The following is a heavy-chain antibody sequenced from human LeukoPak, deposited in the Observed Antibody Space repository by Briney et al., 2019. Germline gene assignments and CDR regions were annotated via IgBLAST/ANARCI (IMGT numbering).Heavy chain of an antibody. CDR3: ARRRGPYCFDY. V-gene: IGHV4-39*01. D-gene: IGHD3-16*01. Sequence: PSETLSLTCTVSGGSINSSGSDWGWIRQPPGKGLEWIASIHYSGSTSYNPSFKSRVTISIDTSKNQFSLKLSSVTAADTAVYYCARRRGPYCFDYWGQGTLVTVSS. J-gene: IGHJ4*02. CDR1: GGSINSSGSD. CDR2: IHYSGST.